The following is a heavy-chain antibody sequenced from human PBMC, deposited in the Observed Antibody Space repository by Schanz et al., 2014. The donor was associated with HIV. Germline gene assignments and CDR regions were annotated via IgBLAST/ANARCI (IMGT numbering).Heavy chain of an antibody. J-gene: IGHJ5*02. D-gene: IGHD2-2*01. CDR1: GGSVSSGSYY. CDR3: ARDLVGTRGWFDP. CDR2: IYYSGST. V-gene: IGHV4-61*01. Sequence: QVQLQESGPGLVKPSETLSLTCTVSGGSVSSGSYYWSWIRQPPGKGLEWIGYIYYSGSTNYNPSLKSRVTISVDTSKNQFSLKLSSVTAADTAVYYCARDLVGTRGWFDPWGQGTLVTVSS.